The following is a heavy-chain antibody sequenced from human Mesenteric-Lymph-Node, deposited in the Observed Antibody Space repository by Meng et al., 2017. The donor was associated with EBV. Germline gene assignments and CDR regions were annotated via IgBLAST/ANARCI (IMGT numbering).Heavy chain of an antibody. CDR1: GGSISSGGYY. V-gene: IGHV4-30-4*01. D-gene: IGHD2-15*01. CDR3: ARVKDADDAFDI. Sequence: QVQLQASGPGLVKPSQTLSLTCAVSGGSISSGGYYWSWIRQPPGKGLEWIGYIYFSGSTYYNPSLKSRVTISVDTSKNQFSLRLSSVTAADTAVYHRARVKDADDAFDIWGQGTMVTVSS. J-gene: IGHJ3*02. CDR2: IYFSGST.